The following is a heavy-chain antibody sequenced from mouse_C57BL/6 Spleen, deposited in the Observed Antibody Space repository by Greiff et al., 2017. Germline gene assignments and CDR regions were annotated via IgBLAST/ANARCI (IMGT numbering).Heavy chain of an antibody. V-gene: IGHV2-5*01. CDR2: IWRGGST. J-gene: IGHJ4*01. CDR1: GFSLTSYG. CDR3: AKNWDYGSSYEGGAMDY. D-gene: IGHD1-1*01. Sequence: VQLVESGPGLVQPSQSLSITCTVSGFSLTSYGVHWVRQSPGKGLEWLGVIWRGGSTDYNAAFMSRLSITKDNSKSQVFFKMNSLQADDTAIYYCAKNWDYGSSYEGGAMDYWGQGTSVTVSS.